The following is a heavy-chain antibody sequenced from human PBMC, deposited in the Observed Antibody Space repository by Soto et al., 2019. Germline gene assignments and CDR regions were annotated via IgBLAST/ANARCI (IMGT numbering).Heavy chain of an antibody. V-gene: IGHV5-10-1*01. D-gene: IGHD5-12*01. CDR3: ARLPAEYSGRPMDV. Sequence: GESLKISCKGSENSFTNSWISWVRQMPGKGLEWMGRIDPSDSYTYYSPSFQGHVTISADKSISTAYPQWSSLKASDTAMYYCARLPAEYSGRPMDVWGQGTTVTVSS. CDR1: ENSFTNSW. CDR2: IDPSDSYT. J-gene: IGHJ6*02.